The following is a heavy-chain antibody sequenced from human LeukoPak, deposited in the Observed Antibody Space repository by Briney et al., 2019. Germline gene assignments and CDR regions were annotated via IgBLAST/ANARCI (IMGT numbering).Heavy chain of an antibody. J-gene: IGHJ5*02. V-gene: IGHV4-39*07. CDR1: GGSISSSSYY. CDR3: ARDGGTTFYRARGNWFDP. Sequence: SETLSLTCTVSGGSISSSSYYWGWIRQPPGMGLEWIGSIYYSGSTYYNPSLKSRVTISVDTSKNQFSLKLSSVTAADTAVYYCARDGGTTFYRARGNWFDPWGQGALVTVSS. CDR2: IYYSGST. D-gene: IGHD1-7*01.